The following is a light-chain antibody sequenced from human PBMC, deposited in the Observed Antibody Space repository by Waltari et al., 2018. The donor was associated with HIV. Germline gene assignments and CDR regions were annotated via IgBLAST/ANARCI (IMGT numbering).Light chain of an antibody. CDR3: QQYYNWPLT. CDR2: GTS. Sequence: ELVMTQSPATLSVSPGQRVTLSCRASQSVSNNLAWYQQKPGQSPRLLIHGTSTRATGLPARFSGGGSGTEFTLTISSLQSEDFAVYFCQQYYNWPLTFGQGTRLEIK. J-gene: IGKJ5*01. V-gene: IGKV3-15*01. CDR1: QSVSNN.